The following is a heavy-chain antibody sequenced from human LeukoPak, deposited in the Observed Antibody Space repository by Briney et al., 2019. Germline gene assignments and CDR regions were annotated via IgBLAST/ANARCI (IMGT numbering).Heavy chain of an antibody. Sequence: GGSLRLSCAASGFTVSSNYMSWVRQAPGKGLEWVGRIKSKTDGGTTDYAAPVKGRFTISRDDSKNTLYLQMNSLKTEDTAVYYCTTGSPYSSSHDTFDYWGQGTLVTVSS. CDR3: TTGSPYSSSHDTFDY. J-gene: IGHJ4*02. V-gene: IGHV3-15*01. D-gene: IGHD6-13*01. CDR1: GFTVSSNY. CDR2: IKSKTDGGTT.